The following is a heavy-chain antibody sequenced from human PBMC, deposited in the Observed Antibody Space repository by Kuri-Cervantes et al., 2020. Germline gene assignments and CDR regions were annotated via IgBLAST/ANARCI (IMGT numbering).Heavy chain of an antibody. CDR3: AKEGYYYDSSGYYYGNY. J-gene: IGHJ4*02. V-gene: IGHV3-23*01. Sequence: GESLKISCAASGFTFSSSWMTWVRQGPGKGLEWVSAISGSGGSTYYADSVKGRFTISRDNAKNSLYLQMNSLRAEDTALYYCAKEGYYYDSSGYYYGNYWGQGTLVTVSS. CDR2: ISGSGGST. D-gene: IGHD3-22*01. CDR1: GFTFSSSW.